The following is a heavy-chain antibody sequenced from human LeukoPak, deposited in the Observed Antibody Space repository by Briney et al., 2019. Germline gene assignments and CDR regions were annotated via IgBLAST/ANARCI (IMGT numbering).Heavy chain of an antibody. Sequence: GGSLRLSCAASGFTFSSYSMNWVRQAPGKGLEWVSSISSSSSSYIYYADSVKGRFTISRDNAKNSLYLQMNSLRAEDTAAYYCARDYCSGGSCYSRFDYWGQGTLVTVSS. CDR2: ISSSSSSYI. D-gene: IGHD2-15*01. CDR3: ARDYCSGGSCYSRFDY. V-gene: IGHV3-21*01. J-gene: IGHJ4*02. CDR1: GFTFSSYS.